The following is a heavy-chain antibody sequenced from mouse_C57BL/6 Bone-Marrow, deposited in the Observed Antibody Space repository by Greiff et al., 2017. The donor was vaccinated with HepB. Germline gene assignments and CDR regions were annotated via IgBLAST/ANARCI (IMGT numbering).Heavy chain of an antibody. CDR1: GYTFTSYW. D-gene: IGHD1-1*01. Sequence: VQLQQPGAELVKPGASVKMSCKASGYTFTSYWITWVKQRPGQGLEWIGDIYPGSGSTNYNEKFKSKATLTVDTSSSTAYMQLSSLTSEDSAVYYCARARLYYGSSYWYFDVWGTGTTVTVSS. CDR3: ARARLYYGSSYWYFDV. J-gene: IGHJ1*03. CDR2: IYPGSGST. V-gene: IGHV1-55*01.